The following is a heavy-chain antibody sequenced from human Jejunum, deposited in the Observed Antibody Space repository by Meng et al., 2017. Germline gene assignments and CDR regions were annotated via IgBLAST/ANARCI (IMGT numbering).Heavy chain of an antibody. Sequence: GSLRLSCTVSGGSISSSYWSWIRQPPGKGLEYIGYIYYSGSTYYNPSLKSRVTMSVDTSKNHFSLKVTSMTAADTAVYYCARVDCGDYLAAFDLWGQGTTVTVSS. J-gene: IGHJ3*01. CDR2: IYYSGST. D-gene: IGHD4-17*01. CDR3: ARVDCGDYLAAFDL. V-gene: IGHV4-59*01. CDR1: GGSISSSY.